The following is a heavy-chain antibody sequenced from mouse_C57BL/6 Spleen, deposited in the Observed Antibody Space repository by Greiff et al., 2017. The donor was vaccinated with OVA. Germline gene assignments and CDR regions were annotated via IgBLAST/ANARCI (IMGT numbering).Heavy chain of an antibody. V-gene: IGHV1-66*01. CDR3: ARWLLPSFDY. Sequence: QVQLKESGPELVKPEASVKISCKASGYSFTSYYIHWVKQRPGQGLEWIGWIYPGSGNTKYNEKFKGKATLTADTSSSTAYMQLSSLTSEDSAVYYCARWLLPSFDYWGKGTTLTVSS. D-gene: IGHD2-3*01. CDR1: GYSFTSYY. CDR2: IYPGSGNT. J-gene: IGHJ2*01.